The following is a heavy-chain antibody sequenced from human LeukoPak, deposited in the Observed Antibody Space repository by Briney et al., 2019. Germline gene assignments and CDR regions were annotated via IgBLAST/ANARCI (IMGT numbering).Heavy chain of an antibody. D-gene: IGHD3-9*01. CDR1: GFIFSSYG. V-gene: IGHV3-30*02. CDR3: AKDPVLRYFDWLLSHYFDY. J-gene: IGHJ4*02. Sequence: GGSLRLSCAASGFIFSSYGMHWVRQAPGKGLEWVAFIRYDGSNKYYADSVKGRFTISRDNSKNTLYPQMNSLRAEDTAVYYCAKDPVLRYFDWLLSHYFDYWGQGTLVTVSS. CDR2: IRYDGSNK.